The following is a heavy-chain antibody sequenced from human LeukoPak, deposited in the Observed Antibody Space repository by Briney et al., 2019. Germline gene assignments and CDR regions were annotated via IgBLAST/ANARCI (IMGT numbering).Heavy chain of an antibody. D-gene: IGHD2-15*01. V-gene: IGHV3-23*01. CDR3: AKNGDRGAYCTGGTCYPYFYYYMDV. Sequence: PGGSLRLSCAASGITFSSYGMGWVRQAPGKGLEWVSSISSTGGTTYYADSVKGRFTISRDNSKNTLYLQMNSLRAEDTAIYYCAKNGDRGAYCTGGTCYPYFYYYMDVWGKGTTVTI. CDR2: ISSTGGTT. CDR1: GITFSSYG. J-gene: IGHJ6*03.